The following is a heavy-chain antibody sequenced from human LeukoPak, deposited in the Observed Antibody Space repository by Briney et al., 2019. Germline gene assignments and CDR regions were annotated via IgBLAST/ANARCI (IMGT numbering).Heavy chain of an antibody. CDR2: INPNSGGT. CDR3: ARDLHHYGMDV. Sequence: ASVTVSFTSSGYTVTGYYMHWVRQAPGQGLEWMGWINPNSGGTNYAQKFQGRVTITRDTSISTAYMELSRLRSDDTAVYFCARDLHHYGMDVWRQGTTVTVSS. V-gene: IGHV1-2*02. J-gene: IGHJ6*02. CDR1: GYTVTGYY.